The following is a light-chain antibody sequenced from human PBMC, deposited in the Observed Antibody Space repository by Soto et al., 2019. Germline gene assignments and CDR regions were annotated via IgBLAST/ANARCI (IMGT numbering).Light chain of an antibody. CDR1: ETISTD. CDR2: AAS. J-gene: IGKJ5*01. CDR3: QQNYNTPPFT. Sequence: DIQLTQSPSSLSASVGDRVTITCRASETISTDLNWYQQKPGKAPKVLIYAASSLQSGVPSRFSCSGSGIDFTLTISSLQSEDFAVYYCQQNYNTPPFTFGQGTRLEIK. V-gene: IGKV1-39*01.